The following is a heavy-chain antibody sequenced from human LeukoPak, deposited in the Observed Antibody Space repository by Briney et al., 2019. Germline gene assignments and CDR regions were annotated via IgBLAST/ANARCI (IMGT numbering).Heavy chain of an antibody. D-gene: IGHD5-24*01. V-gene: IGHV1-8*01. CDR1: GYTFTSYD. Sequence: ASAKVSCKASGYTFTSYDINWVRQATGQGLEWMGWMNPNSGNTGYAQKFQGRVTMTRNTSISTAYMELSSLRSEDTAVYYCATEGRDGYNSFDYWGQGTLVTVSS. CDR2: MNPNSGNT. J-gene: IGHJ4*02. CDR3: ATEGRDGYNSFDY.